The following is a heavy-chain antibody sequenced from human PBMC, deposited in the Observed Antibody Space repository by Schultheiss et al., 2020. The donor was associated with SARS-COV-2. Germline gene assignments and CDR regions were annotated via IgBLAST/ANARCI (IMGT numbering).Heavy chain of an antibody. CDR1: GGSISRGSYY. Sequence: SETLSLTCTVSGGSISRGSYYWTWVRQPAGKGLEWIGRIFASGSTHYNPSLKSRATISVDTSKNQFSLKLSSVTAADTAMYFCARDSPVVVAPGGHPDTSKAAYYYYGMDVWGQGTTVTVSS. CDR3: ARDSPVVVAPGGHPDTSKAAYYYYGMDV. J-gene: IGHJ6*02. CDR2: IFASGST. D-gene: IGHD2-15*01. V-gene: IGHV4-61*02.